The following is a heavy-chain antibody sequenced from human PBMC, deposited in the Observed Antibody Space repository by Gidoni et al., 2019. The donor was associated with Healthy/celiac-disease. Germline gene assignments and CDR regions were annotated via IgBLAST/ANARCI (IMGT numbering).Heavy chain of an antibody. J-gene: IGHJ4*02. V-gene: IGHV3-48*01. CDR3: ARADYYGSGSYPTPLDY. Sequence: EVQLVESGGGLVQPGGSLRLSCAASGFTFSSYRMNWVRQAPGKGLEWVSYISSSSSTIYYADSVKGRFTISRDNAKNSLYLQMNSLRAEDTAVYYCARADYYGSGSYPTPLDYWGQGTLVTVSS. CDR2: ISSSSSTI. CDR1: GFTFSSYR. D-gene: IGHD3-10*01.